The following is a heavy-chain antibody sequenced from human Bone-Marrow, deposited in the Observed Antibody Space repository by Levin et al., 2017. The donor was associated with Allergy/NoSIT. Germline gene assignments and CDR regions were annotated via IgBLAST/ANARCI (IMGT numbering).Heavy chain of an antibody. CDR1: GGSVSSSLYF. CDR3: ARREWELLNGMDV. D-gene: IGHD1-26*01. CDR2: VYYTGSP. J-gene: IGHJ6*02. V-gene: IGHV4-39*01. Sequence: GSLRLSCTVSGGSVSSSLYFWGWIRQPPGEGLEWIGNVYYTGSPYYNPSLRSRVTMSVDTSKNQFSLKLSSVTAADTAVYYCARREWELLNGMDVWGQGTTVTVSS.